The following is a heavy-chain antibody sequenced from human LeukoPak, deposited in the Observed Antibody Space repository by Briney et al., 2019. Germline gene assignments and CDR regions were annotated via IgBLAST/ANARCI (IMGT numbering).Heavy chain of an antibody. CDR2: IIPIFGTA. Sequence: SVKVSCKVSGYTLTELSMHWVRQAPGKGLEWMGGIIPIFGTANYAQKFQGRVTITADESTSTAYMELSSLRSEDTAVYYCASRRGVVPAAPFDYWGQGTLVTVSS. V-gene: IGHV1-69*13. J-gene: IGHJ4*02. CDR1: GYTLTELS. D-gene: IGHD2-2*01. CDR3: ASRRGVVPAAPFDY.